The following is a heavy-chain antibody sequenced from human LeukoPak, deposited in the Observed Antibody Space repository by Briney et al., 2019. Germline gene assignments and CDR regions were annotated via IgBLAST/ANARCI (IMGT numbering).Heavy chain of an antibody. CDR1: GGSISSSSYY. CDR2: IYYSGST. V-gene: IGHV4-39*07. Sequence: SETLSLTCTVSGGSISSSSYYWGWIRQPPGKGLEWIGSIYYSGSTYYNPSLKSRVTISVDTSKNQFSLKLSSVTAADTAVYYCARSGYCSSTSCYLGGWGQGTLVTVSS. J-gene: IGHJ4*02. D-gene: IGHD2-2*01. CDR3: ARSGYCSSTSCYLGG.